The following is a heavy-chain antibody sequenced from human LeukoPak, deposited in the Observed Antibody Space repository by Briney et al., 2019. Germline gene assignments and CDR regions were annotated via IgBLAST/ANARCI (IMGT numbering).Heavy chain of an antibody. Sequence: SETLSLTCAVYGGSFSGYYWSWIRQPAGKGLEWIGRIYTSGSTNYNPSLKSRVTMSVDTSKNQFSLKLSSVTAADTAVYYCAREGAVAGPFDYWGQGTLVTVSS. CDR3: AREGAVAGPFDY. CDR2: IYTSGST. D-gene: IGHD6-19*01. CDR1: GGSFSGYY. V-gene: IGHV4-4*07. J-gene: IGHJ4*02.